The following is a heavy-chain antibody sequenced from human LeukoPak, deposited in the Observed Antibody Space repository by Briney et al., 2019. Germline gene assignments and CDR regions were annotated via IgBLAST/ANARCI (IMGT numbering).Heavy chain of an antibody. D-gene: IGHD3-3*01. CDR1: GYTFTDYY. CDR2: INPNSGGT. CDR3: ARDSQGTRFLEWSRRFDP. Sequence: ASVKVSCKASGYTFTDYYMHWVRQAPGQGLEWMGWINPNSGGTNYAQKFQGRVTMTRDTSISTAYMELSRLRSDDTAVYYCARDSQGTRFLEWSRRFDPWGQGTLVTVSS. V-gene: IGHV1-2*02. J-gene: IGHJ5*02.